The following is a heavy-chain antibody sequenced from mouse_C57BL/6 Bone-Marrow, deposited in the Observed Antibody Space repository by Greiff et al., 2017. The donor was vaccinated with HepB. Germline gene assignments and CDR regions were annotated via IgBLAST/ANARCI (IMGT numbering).Heavy chain of an antibody. Sequence: EVQLVESGGGLVQPGGSLKLSCAASGFTFSDYYMYWVRQTPEKRLEWVAYISNGGGSTYYPDTVKGRFTISRDNAKNTLYLQMSRLKSEDTAMYYGARPGDYYGSSPFAYWGQGTLVTVSA. V-gene: IGHV5-12*01. CDR1: GFTFSDYY. D-gene: IGHD1-1*01. J-gene: IGHJ3*01. CDR2: ISNGGGST. CDR3: ARPGDYYGSSPFAY.